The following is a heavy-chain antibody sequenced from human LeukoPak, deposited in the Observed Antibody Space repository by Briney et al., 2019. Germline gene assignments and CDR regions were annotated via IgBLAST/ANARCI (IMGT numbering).Heavy chain of an antibody. V-gene: IGHV4-39*01. Sequence: SETLSLTCTVSGGSISSSSYYWGWIRQPPGKGLEWIGSIYYSGSTYYNPSLKSRVTISVDTSKNQFSLKLSSVTAADTAAYYCARHGSKDRYDYWGQGTLVTVSS. J-gene: IGHJ4*02. CDR2: IYYSGST. CDR3: ARHGSKDRYDY. CDR1: GGSISSSSYY. D-gene: IGHD1-26*01.